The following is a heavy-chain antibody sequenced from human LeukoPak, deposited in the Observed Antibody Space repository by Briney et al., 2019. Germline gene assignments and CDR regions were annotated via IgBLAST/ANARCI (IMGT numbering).Heavy chain of an antibody. CDR3: ARDGLASSWYPYYYYMDV. CDR1: GYTFTGYY. D-gene: IGHD6-13*01. V-gene: IGHV1-2*02. CDR2: INPNSGGT. Sequence: GASVKVSCKASGYTFTGYYMHWVRQAPGQGLEWMGWINPNSGGTNYAQKFQGRVTMTRGTSISTAYMELSRLRSDDTAVYYCARDGLASSWYPYYYYMDVWGKGTTVTVSS. J-gene: IGHJ6*03.